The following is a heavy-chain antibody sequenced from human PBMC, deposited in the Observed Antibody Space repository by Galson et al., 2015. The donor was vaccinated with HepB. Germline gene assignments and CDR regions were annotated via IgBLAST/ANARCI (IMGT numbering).Heavy chain of an antibody. CDR3: ARDGDRSITIFGVVTSLRRFDY. J-gene: IGHJ4*02. CDR1: GFTFSSYS. Sequence: SLRLSSAASGFTFSSYSMNWVRQAPGKGLEWVSSISSSSSYIYYADSVKGRFTISRDNAKNSLYLQMNSLRAEDTAVYYCARDGDRSITIFGVVTSLRRFDYWGQGTLVTVSS. V-gene: IGHV3-21*01. D-gene: IGHD3-3*01. CDR2: ISSSSSYI.